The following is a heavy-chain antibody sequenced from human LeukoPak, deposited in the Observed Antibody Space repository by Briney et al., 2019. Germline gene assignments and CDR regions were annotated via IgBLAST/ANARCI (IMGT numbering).Heavy chain of an antibody. CDR2: ISAYNGNT. CDR3: ARLPPVGYSSGWPTIDY. Sequence: ASVKVSCKASGYTFTSFGISWVRQAPGQGLEWMGWISAYNGNTNYAQKLQGRVTMTTDTSTSTAYMELRSLRSDDTAVYYCARLPPVGYSSGWPTIDYWGQGALVTVSS. V-gene: IGHV1-18*01. CDR1: GYTFTSFG. J-gene: IGHJ4*02. D-gene: IGHD6-19*01.